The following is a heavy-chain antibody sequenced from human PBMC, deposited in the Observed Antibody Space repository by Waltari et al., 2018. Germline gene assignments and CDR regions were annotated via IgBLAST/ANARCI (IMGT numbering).Heavy chain of an antibody. D-gene: IGHD1-26*01. CDR2: INHSGST. Sequence: QVQLQQWGAGLLKPSETLSLTCAVYGGSFSGYYWSWIRQPPGKGLEWIGEINHSGSTNYNPSLKSRVTISVDTSKNQCSLKLSSVTAADTAVYYCARGAPSGSFDYWGQGTLVTVSS. CDR1: GGSFSGYY. CDR3: ARGAPSGSFDY. V-gene: IGHV4-34*01. J-gene: IGHJ4*02.